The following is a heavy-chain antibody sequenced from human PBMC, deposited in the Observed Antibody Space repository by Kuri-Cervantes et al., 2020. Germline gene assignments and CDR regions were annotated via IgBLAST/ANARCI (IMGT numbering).Heavy chain of an antibody. V-gene: IGHV4-61*08. CDR2: IYYSGST. J-gene: IGHJ6*02. CDR3: ASEGRDRDYYYGMDV. Sequence: SETLSLTCAVSGGSISSGGYYWSWIRQPPGKGLEWIGYIYYSGSTNYNPSLKSRVTISVDTSKNQFSLKLSSVTAADTAVYYCASEGRDRDYYYGMDVWGQGTTVTVSS. CDR1: GGSISSGGYY.